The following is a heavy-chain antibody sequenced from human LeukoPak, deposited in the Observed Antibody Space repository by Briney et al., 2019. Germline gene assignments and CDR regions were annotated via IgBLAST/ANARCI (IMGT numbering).Heavy chain of an antibody. CDR1: GYTFTNYA. CDR3: ARGIYCSAGTCPFYFDY. Sequence: ASVKVSCKSSGYTFTNYAISWVRQVPGQGLEWMGWISANNGNRKYVQKFQGRLTMTTDTSTSTAYMELRSLTPDDTAVYYCARGIYCSAGTCPFYFDYWGQGTLVTVSS. D-gene: IGHD2-15*01. V-gene: IGHV1-18*01. J-gene: IGHJ4*02. CDR2: ISANNGNR.